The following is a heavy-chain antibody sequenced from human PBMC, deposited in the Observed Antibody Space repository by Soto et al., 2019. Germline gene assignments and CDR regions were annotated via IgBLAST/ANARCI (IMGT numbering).Heavy chain of an antibody. CDR1: GGTFSSYA. Sequence: SVKVSCKASGGTFSSYAISWVRQAPGQGLEWMGGIIPIFGTANYAQKFQGRVTITADKSTSTAYMELSSLRSEDTAVYYCARCTIFNPPPVCYYGMDVWGPGPTLTVYS. D-gene: IGHD3-3*01. J-gene: IGHJ6*02. CDR2: IIPIFGTA. V-gene: IGHV1-69*06. CDR3: ARCTIFNPPPVCYYGMDV.